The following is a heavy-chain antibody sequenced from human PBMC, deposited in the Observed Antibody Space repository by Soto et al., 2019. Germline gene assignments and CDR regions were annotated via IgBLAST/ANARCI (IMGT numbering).Heavy chain of an antibody. CDR2: IWYDGSNK. J-gene: IGHJ6*02. V-gene: IGHV3-33*01. Sequence: GGSLRLSCAASGFTFSSYGMHWVRQAPGKGLEWVAVIWYDGSNKYYADSVKGRFTISRDNSRNTLYLQMNSLRAEDTAVYYCARDGVGATSYYYYGMDVWGQGTTVTVS. D-gene: IGHD1-26*01. CDR1: GFTFSSYG. CDR3: ARDGVGATSYYYYGMDV.